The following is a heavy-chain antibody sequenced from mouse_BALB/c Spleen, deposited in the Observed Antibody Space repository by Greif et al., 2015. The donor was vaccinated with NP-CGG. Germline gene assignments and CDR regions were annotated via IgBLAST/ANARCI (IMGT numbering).Heavy chain of an antibody. J-gene: IGHJ2*01. Sequence: EVKLMESGPELVKPGASVKMSCKASGYTFTSYVMHWVKQKPGQGLEWIGYINPYNDGTKYSEKFKGKATLTSDKSSSTASMELSSLTSEDSAVYYCVSRRYDLYYFDYWGQGTTLTVSS. CDR1: GYTFTSYV. CDR3: VSRRYDLYYFDY. V-gene: IGHV1-14*01. CDR2: INPYNDGT. D-gene: IGHD2-14*01.